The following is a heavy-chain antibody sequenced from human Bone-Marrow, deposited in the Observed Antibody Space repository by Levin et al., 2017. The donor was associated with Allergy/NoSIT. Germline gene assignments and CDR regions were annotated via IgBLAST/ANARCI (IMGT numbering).Heavy chain of an antibody. CDR1: GYTLTELS. J-gene: IGHJ5*02. CDR3: ATGKGSSWTNWFDP. D-gene: IGHD6-13*01. Sequence: ASVKVSCKVSGYTLTELSMHWVRQAPGKGLEWMGGFDPEDGETIYAQKFQGRVTMTEDTSTDTAYMELSSLRSEDTAVYYCATGKGSSWTNWFDPWGQGTLVTVSS. CDR2: FDPEDGET. V-gene: IGHV1-24*01.